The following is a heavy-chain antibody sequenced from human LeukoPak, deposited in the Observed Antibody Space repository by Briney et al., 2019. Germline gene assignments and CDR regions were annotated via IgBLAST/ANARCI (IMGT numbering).Heavy chain of an antibody. CDR1: GYTFTSYA. Sequence: ASVKVSCKSSGYTFTSYAMNWVRQAPGQGLEWMGWISAYNGNTNYAQKLQGRVTMTTDTSTSTAYMELRSLRSDDTAVYYCARDIVGATCDYWGQGTLVTVSS. CDR3: ARDIVGATCDY. CDR2: ISAYNGNT. J-gene: IGHJ4*02. D-gene: IGHD1-26*01. V-gene: IGHV1-18*01.